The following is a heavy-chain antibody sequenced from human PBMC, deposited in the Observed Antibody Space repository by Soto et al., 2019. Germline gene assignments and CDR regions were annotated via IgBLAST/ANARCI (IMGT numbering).Heavy chain of an antibody. Sequence: QVQLVQSGAEVKKPGASVKVSCKASGYTFTSYGISWVRQAPGQGLEWMGWISAYNGNTNYAQKLQGRVTMTTDTSTSTAYMGLRNLRSDDTAVYYCARVGGNIVVVPAAISSDYYYYYMDVWGKGTTVTVSS. CDR3: ARVGGNIVVVPAAISSDYYYYYMDV. V-gene: IGHV1-18*01. J-gene: IGHJ6*03. CDR1: GYTFTSYG. D-gene: IGHD2-2*01. CDR2: ISAYNGNT.